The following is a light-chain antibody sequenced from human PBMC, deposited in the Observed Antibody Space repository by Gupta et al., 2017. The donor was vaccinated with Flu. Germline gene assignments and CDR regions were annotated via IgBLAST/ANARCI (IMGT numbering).Light chain of an antibody. CDR1: SSDVGDYNY. Sequence: QSALTQPPSASGSPGQSVTISCTGTSSDVGDYNYVSWYQQHPGKAPKLIFYEVTQRPSGVPDRFSGSKSGNTASLTVSGLQAEDEADYYCNSYGGSNNLGVFGTGTKVTVL. V-gene: IGLV2-8*01. J-gene: IGLJ1*01. CDR2: EVT. CDR3: NSYGGSNNLGV.